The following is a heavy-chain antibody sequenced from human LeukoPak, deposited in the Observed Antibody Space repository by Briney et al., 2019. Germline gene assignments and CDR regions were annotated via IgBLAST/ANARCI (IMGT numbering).Heavy chain of an antibody. J-gene: IGHJ4*02. V-gene: IGHV4-34*01. CDR2: INHSGST. Sequence: SSETLSLTCAVYGGSFSGYYWSWIRQPPGKGLEWIGEINHSGSTNYNPSLKSRVTISVDTSKNQFSLKLSSVTAADTAVYYCARVYCSGGSCEGGYFDYWGQGTLVTVSS. CDR3: ARVYCSGGSCEGGYFDY. CDR1: GGSFSGYY. D-gene: IGHD2-15*01.